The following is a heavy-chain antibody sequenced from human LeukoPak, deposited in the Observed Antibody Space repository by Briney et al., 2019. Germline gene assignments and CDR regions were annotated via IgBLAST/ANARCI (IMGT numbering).Heavy chain of an antibody. V-gene: IGHV4-59*12. CDR2: IYHSGST. Sequence: YPSETLSLTCTVSGGSISSYYWSWIRQPPGKGLEWIGYIYHSGSTYYNPSLKSRVTISVDRSKNQFSLKLSSVTAADTAVYYCARGGGTAMVGFDPWGQGTLVTVSS. J-gene: IGHJ5*02. CDR1: GGSISSYY. D-gene: IGHD5-18*01. CDR3: ARGGGTAMVGFDP.